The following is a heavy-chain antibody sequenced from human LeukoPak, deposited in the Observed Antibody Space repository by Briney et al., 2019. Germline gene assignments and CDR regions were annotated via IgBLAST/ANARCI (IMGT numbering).Heavy chain of an antibody. CDR2: ISSSGSTI. CDR3: ATAVAGTGEDY. D-gene: IGHD6-19*01. CDR1: GFTFSSYE. V-gene: IGHV3-48*03. Sequence: GGSLRLSCAASGFTFSSYEMNWVRQAPGKGLDWVSYISSSGSTIYYADSVKGRFTISRDNAKNSLYLQMNSLRAEDTAVYYCATAVAGTGEDYWGQGTLVTVSS. J-gene: IGHJ4*02.